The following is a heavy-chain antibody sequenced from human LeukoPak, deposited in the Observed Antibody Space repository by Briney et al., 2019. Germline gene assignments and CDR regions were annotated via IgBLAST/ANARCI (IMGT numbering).Heavy chain of an antibody. V-gene: IGHV3-21*04. J-gene: IGHJ4*02. Sequence: GGSLRLSCAASGFTFSSYSMNWVRQAPGKGLEWVSSISRSKNIYYADSVKGRFTISRDNAKSSLNLQMNSLRAEDTAVYYCARRLYYFDYWGQGTLVTVSS. CDR2: ISRSKNI. CDR1: GFTFSSYS. CDR3: ARRLYYFDY.